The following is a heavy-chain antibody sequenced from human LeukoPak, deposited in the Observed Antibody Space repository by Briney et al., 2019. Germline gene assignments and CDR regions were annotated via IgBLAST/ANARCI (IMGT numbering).Heavy chain of an antibody. CDR2: TSGDGGAT. J-gene: IGHJ4*02. Sequence: GGSLRLSCAASGFTFSSYAMSWVRQSTGKGLEWVSSTSGDGGATYYSNSVRGRFTISRDNSRNTLYLQMNSLGAEDTAVYYCAKDRPNYYGSNGHYYRRDGDYWGQGTLVTVSS. D-gene: IGHD3-22*01. CDR3: AKDRPNYYGSNGHYYRRDGDY. V-gene: IGHV3-23*01. CDR1: GFTFSSYA.